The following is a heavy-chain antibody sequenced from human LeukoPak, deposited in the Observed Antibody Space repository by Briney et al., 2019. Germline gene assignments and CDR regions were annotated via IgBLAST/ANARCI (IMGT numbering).Heavy chain of an antibody. Sequence: SETLSLTCTVSGGSISSSSYYWSWIRQPPGKGLEWIGYIYYSGSTNYNPSLKSRVTISVDTSKNQFSLKLSSVTAADTAVYYCARGRDGYNYGYWGQGTLVTVSS. V-gene: IGHV4-61*01. J-gene: IGHJ4*02. CDR2: IYYSGST. CDR3: ARGRDGYNYGY. D-gene: IGHD5-24*01. CDR1: GGSISSSSYY.